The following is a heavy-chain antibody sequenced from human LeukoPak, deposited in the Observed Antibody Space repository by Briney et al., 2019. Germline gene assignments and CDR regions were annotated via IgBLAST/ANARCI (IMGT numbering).Heavy chain of an antibody. J-gene: IGHJ6*02. CDR3: ARSITMVRGVPPYYYGMDV. D-gene: IGHD3-10*01. CDR2: IYYSGST. CDR1: GGSISSGGYY. Sequence: ASETLSLTCTVSGGSISSGGYYWSWIRQQPGKGLEWIGYIYYSGSTYYNPSLKSRVTISVDTSKNQFSLKLSSVTAADTAVYYCARSITMVRGVPPYYYGMDVWGQGTTVTVSS. V-gene: IGHV4-31*03.